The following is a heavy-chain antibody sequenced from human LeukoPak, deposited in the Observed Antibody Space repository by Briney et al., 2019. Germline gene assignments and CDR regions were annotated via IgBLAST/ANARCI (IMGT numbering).Heavy chain of an antibody. V-gene: IGHV3-33*08. CDR3: ARDHNYGSGSL. D-gene: IGHD3-10*01. Sequence: GGSLRLSCAASGFTFSSCGMHWVRQAPGKGLEWVAVIWYDGSNKYYADSVKGRFTISRDNSKNTLYLQMNSLRAEDTAVYYCARDHNYGSGSLWGQGTLVTVSS. CDR1: GFTFSSCG. J-gene: IGHJ4*02. CDR2: IWYDGSNK.